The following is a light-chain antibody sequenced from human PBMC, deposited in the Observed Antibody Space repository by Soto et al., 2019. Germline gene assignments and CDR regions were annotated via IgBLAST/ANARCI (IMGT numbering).Light chain of an antibody. Sequence: QSVLTQPASVSGSPGQSITISCTGTSSVVGSYNLVSWYQQHPGKAPKLMIYEGSKRPSGVSNRFSGSKSGNTASLTISGLQFEDEADYYCCSYAGSSSYVFGTGTKVTVL. J-gene: IGLJ1*01. CDR2: EGS. V-gene: IGLV2-23*01. CDR3: CSYAGSSSYV. CDR1: SSVVGSYNL.